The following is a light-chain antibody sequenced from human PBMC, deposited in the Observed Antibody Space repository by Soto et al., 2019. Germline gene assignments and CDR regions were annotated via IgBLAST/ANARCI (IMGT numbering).Light chain of an antibody. V-gene: IGKV3-20*01. CDR3: QQCGSSPRT. CDR1: QSISSGF. CDR2: GTS. J-gene: IGKJ1*01. Sequence: EFVLTQSPGTLSFSPGDRATLSCRASQSISSGFLAWYQQKPGQAPRLLIYGTSSRATAIPDRFSGSGSGTDFTLTISRLELEDFAVYYCQQCGSSPRTFGQGTKVDIK.